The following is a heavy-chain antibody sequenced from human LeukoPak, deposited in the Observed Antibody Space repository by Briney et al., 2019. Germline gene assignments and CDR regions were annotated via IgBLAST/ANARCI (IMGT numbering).Heavy chain of an antibody. CDR2: INSYNGNT. Sequence: ASVKVSCKASGYTFTSYAISWVRQAPGRGLEWMGWINSYNGNTNYAQKLQGRVTMTTDTSTSTAYMELRSLRSDDTAVYYCARDVNDNIGSSDYWGQGTLVTVSS. J-gene: IGHJ4*02. V-gene: IGHV1-18*01. CDR1: GYTFTSYA. D-gene: IGHD3-22*01. CDR3: ARDVNDNIGSSDY.